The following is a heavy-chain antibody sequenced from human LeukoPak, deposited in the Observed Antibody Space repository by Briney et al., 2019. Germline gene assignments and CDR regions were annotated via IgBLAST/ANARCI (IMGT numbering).Heavy chain of an antibody. CDR1: GFTISNAW. D-gene: IGHD3-9*01. Sequence: PGGSLTLSCAASGFTISNAWTSWVRQPPGKGLEWVGRIKSKTDGGTTDYAAPVKGRFTISRDDSKNTLYLQMNSLKTEDTAVYYCTTEGILTGYSHLYFDYWGQGTLVTVSS. J-gene: IGHJ4*02. CDR3: TTEGILTGYSHLYFDY. CDR2: IKSKTDGGTT. V-gene: IGHV3-15*01.